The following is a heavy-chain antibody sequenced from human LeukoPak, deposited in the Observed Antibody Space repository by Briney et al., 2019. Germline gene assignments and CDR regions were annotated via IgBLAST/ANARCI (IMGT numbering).Heavy chain of an antibody. CDR1: GGSISSRSDY. D-gene: IGHD4-23*01. J-gene: IGHJ6*03. CDR2: LDSSGST. V-gene: IGHV4-39*01. Sequence: SETLSLTCTVSGGSISSRSDYWGWIRPTPGKGLEWIGNLDSSGSTYYNPSLKSRVPISVGTSKNQFSLNLRSVTAADTAIYFCSRSHDYGGLYFYYYMDVWGKGTTVTVSS. CDR3: SRSHDYGGLYFYYYMDV.